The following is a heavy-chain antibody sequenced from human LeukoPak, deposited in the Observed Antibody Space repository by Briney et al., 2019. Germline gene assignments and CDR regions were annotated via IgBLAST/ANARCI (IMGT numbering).Heavy chain of an antibody. Sequence: GGSLRLSCAASGFTVSSNYMSWVRHAPGKGLEWVSVIYSGGSTYYADSVKGGLTTSRDNSKNTLYLQMNSLRAEDTAVYYCARDRGHSSGWYPLDYWGQGTLVTVSS. D-gene: IGHD6-19*01. CDR1: GFTVSSNY. CDR2: IYSGGST. CDR3: ARDRGHSSGWYPLDY. V-gene: IGHV3-53*01. J-gene: IGHJ4*02.